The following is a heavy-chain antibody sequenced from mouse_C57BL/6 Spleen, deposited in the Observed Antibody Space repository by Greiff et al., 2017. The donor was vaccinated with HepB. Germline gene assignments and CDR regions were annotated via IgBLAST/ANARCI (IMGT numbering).Heavy chain of an antibody. V-gene: IGHV1-55*01. D-gene: IGHD1-1*01. Sequence: VQLQQPGAELVKPGASVKMSCKASGYTFTSYWITWVKQRPGQGLEWIGDIYPGSGSTNYNEKFKSKATLTVDTSSSTAYMQLSSLTSEDSAVYYCAFYYGSSYPWYFDVWGTGTTVTVSS. CDR2: IYPGSGST. CDR3: AFYYGSSYPWYFDV. CDR1: GYTFTSYW. J-gene: IGHJ1*03.